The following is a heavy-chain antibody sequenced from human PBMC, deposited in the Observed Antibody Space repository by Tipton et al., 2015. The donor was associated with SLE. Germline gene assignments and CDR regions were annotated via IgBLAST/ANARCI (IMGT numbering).Heavy chain of an antibody. CDR3: AREGQLVFDY. CDR1: GGSVSSGSYY. D-gene: IGHD6-13*01. V-gene: IGHV4-61*01. CDR2: IYYSGST. J-gene: IGHJ4*02. Sequence: TLSLTCTVSGGSVSSGSYYWSWIRQPPGKGLEWIGYIYYSGSTNYNPSLKSRVTISVDTSKNQFSLKLSSVTAAGTAVYYCAREGQLVFDYWGQGTLVTVSS.